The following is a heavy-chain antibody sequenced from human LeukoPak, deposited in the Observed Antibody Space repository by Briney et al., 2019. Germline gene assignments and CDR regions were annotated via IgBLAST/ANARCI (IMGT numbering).Heavy chain of an antibody. V-gene: IGHV3-23*01. CDR1: GFTFSSYA. J-gene: IGHJ4*02. CDR3: AKGTRHIVVVDY. D-gene: IGHD2-21*01. CDR2: ISGSGGST. Sequence: GGSLRLSCAASGFTFSSYAMSRVRQAPGKGLEWVSAISGSGGSTYYADSVKGRFTISRDNSKNTLYLQMNSLRAEGTAVYYCAKGTRHIVVVDYWGQGTLVTVSS.